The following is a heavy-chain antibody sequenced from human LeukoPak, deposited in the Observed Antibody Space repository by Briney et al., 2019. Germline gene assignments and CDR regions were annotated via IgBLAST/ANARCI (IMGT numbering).Heavy chain of an antibody. Sequence: ASVKVSCKASGYTFTCYYMHLVRQAPGQGPEWMGWINPNSGGTNYAQKFQGRVTMTRDTSISTAYMELSRLRSDDTAVYYCARDLPLDAFDIWGQGTMVTVSS. V-gene: IGHV1-2*02. CDR2: INPNSGGT. CDR1: GYTFTCYY. CDR3: ARDLPLDAFDI. J-gene: IGHJ3*02.